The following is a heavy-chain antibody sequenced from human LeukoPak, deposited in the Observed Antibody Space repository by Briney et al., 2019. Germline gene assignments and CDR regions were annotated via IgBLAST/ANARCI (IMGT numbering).Heavy chain of an antibody. CDR1: GYTFTGYY. V-gene: IGHV1-2*02. CDR2: INPNSGGT. Sequence: ASVKVSCKASGYTFTGYYMHWVRQAPGHGLEWMGWINPNSGGTNYAQKFQGRVTMTRDTSISTAYMELSRLRSDDTAVYYCARGYCSSTSCYTVDYWGQGTLVTVSS. CDR3: ARGYCSSTSCYTVDY. J-gene: IGHJ4*02. D-gene: IGHD2-2*02.